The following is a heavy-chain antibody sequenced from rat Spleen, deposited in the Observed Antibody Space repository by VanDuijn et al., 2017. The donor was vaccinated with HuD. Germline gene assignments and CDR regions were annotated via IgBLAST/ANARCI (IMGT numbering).Heavy chain of an antibody. CDR3: IWDYYDATYYYRFVY. D-gene: IGHD1-12*02. CDR2: IKAKSNNYAT. J-gene: IGHJ3*01. V-gene: IGHV6-8*01. Sequence: EVQLVETGGSLVQPGKSLKLTCATSGFTFSHAWMHWVRQSPEKQLEWVAQIKAKSNNYATYYAESVKGRLTISRDDSKSSVYLQMNSLKEEDTAIYYCIWDYYDATYYYRFVYWGQGTLVTVSS. CDR1: GFTFSHAW.